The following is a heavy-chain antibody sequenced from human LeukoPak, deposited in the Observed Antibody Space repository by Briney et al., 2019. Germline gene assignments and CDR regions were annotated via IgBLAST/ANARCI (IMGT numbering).Heavy chain of an antibody. D-gene: IGHD5-12*01. CDR3: ARGPHSGYDYPSYYFDY. CDR2: IIPIFGTA. Sequence: SVKVSCKASGGTFSSYAISWVRQAPGQGLEWLGGIIPIFGTANYAQKFQGRVTITTAQSTSTASMHLSSLRSEDTAVYYCARGPHSGYDYPSYYFDYWGEGTLVTASS. J-gene: IGHJ4*02. CDR1: GGTFSSYA. V-gene: IGHV1-69*05.